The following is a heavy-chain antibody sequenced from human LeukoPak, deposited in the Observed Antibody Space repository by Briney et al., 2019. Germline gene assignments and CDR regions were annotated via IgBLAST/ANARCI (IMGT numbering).Heavy chain of an antibody. Sequence: GGSLRLSCAASGFTFSSYAMSWVRQAPGKGLEWVSAISGSGGSTYYVDSVKGRFTISRDNSKNTLYLQMNSLRAEDTAVYYFAKDLSMVRGVIDSEWFDPWGQGTLVTVSS. J-gene: IGHJ5*02. CDR2: ISGSGGST. CDR1: GFTFSSYA. V-gene: IGHV3-23*01. CDR3: AKDLSMVRGVIDSEWFDP. D-gene: IGHD3-10*01.